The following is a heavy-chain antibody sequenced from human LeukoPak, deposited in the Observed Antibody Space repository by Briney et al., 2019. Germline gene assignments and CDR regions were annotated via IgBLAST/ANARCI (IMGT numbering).Heavy chain of an antibody. CDR3: ARDVPIDY. CDR1: GGSISSYY. Sequence: PSETLSLTCTVSGGSISSYYWSWIRQPPGKGLEWIGSIYYSGSTYYNPSLKSRVTISVDTSKNQFSLKLSSVTAADTAVYYCARDVPIDYWGQGTLVTVSS. CDR2: IYYSGST. J-gene: IGHJ4*02. V-gene: IGHV4-39*07.